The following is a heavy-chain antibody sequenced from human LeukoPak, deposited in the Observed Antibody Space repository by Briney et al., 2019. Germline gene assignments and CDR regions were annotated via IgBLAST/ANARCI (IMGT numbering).Heavy chain of an antibody. V-gene: IGHV3-23*01. CDR1: EFTFSSYP. D-gene: IGHD1-7*01. Sequence: GGSLRLSCVGSEFTFSSYPMTWVRQAPGKGLEWVSAISGSGVSTYYADSVKGRFTISRDNSKNTLYLHMNSLRAEDTALYYCAKDKSKGELRGNEFDYWDQGTLVIVSS. CDR3: AKDKSKGELRGNEFDY. J-gene: IGHJ4*02. CDR2: ISGSGVST.